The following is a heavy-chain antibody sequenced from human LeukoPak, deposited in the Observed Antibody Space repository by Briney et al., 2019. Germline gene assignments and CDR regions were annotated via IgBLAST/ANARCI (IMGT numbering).Heavy chain of an antibody. J-gene: IGHJ4*02. V-gene: IGHV1-2*06. CDR3: ATYGSGYYFVDY. CDR2: INPNSGGS. D-gene: IGHD3-22*01. Sequence: WIGRINPNSGGSNYAQKFQGRVTMTRDTSISTAYMELSSLRSDDTAVYYCATYGSGYYFVDYWGQGTLVTVSS.